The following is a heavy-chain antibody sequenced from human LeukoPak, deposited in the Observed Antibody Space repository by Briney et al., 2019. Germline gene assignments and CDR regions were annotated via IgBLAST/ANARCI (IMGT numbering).Heavy chain of an antibody. Sequence: PGRSLRLSCAASGFTFSSCGMHWVRQAPGKGLEWVAVIWYDGSNKYYADSVKGRFTISRDNSKNTLYLQMNSLRAEDTAVYYCARAGLLRYFDWLLDPHYYYYGMDVWGQGTTVTVSS. V-gene: IGHV3-33*01. CDR3: ARAGLLRYFDWLLDPHYYYYGMDV. CDR1: GFTFSSCG. D-gene: IGHD3-9*01. CDR2: IWYDGSNK. J-gene: IGHJ6*02.